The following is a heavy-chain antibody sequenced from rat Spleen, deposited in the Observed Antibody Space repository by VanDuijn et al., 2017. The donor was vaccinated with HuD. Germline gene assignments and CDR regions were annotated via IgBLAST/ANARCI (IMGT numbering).Heavy chain of an antibody. Sequence: EVQLQESGPGLVKPSQSLSLTCSVTGHSITSGYRWNWIRKFPGNKLEWMGYINSAGSTVYNPSLKSRISITRDTSKNQFFLQVNSVTTEDTATYYCTTARNVPSYWYFDFWGPGTMVTVSS. CDR1: GHSITSGYR. J-gene: IGHJ1*01. V-gene: IGHV3-3*01. CDR2: INSAGST. CDR3: TTARNVPSYWYFDF. D-gene: IGHD1-10*01.